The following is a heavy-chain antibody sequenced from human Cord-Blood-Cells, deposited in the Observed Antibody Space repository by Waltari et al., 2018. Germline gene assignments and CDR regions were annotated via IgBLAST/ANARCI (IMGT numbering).Heavy chain of an antibody. CDR2: IQPYSGGT. J-gene: IGHJ3*02. D-gene: IGHD6-6*01. CDR1: GYTFTGYY. V-gene: IGHV1-2*02. Sequence: QVQLVQSGAEVKKPGASVKVSCKASGYTFTGYYMHWVRQAPGQGLELMGWIQPYSGGTNQSQKFQGRVTMTRDTSIRTAYMELGRLRSDDTAVYYCARAIGSSSSSAFDIWGQGTMVTVSS. CDR3: ARAIGSSSSSAFDI.